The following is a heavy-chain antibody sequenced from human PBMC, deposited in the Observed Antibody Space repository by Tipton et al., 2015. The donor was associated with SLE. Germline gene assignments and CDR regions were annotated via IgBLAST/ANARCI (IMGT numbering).Heavy chain of an antibody. CDR3: ARDGYNQRYFDY. D-gene: IGHD5-24*01. V-gene: IGHV4-59*01. CDR1: GGSISSYY. J-gene: IGHJ4*02. CDR2: IYYSGST. Sequence: TLSLTCTVSGGSISSYYWSWIRQPPGKGLEWIGYIYYSGSTNYNPSLKSRVTTSVDTSKNQFSLKLSSVTAADTAVYYCARDGYNQRYFDYWGQGTLVTVSS.